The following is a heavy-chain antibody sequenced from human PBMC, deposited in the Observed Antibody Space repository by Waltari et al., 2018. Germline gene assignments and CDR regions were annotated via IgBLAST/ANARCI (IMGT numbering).Heavy chain of an antibody. CDR3: AKRSIAARYFDY. D-gene: IGHD6-6*01. CDR2: ISGSGGST. J-gene: IGHJ4*02. CDR1: GFTFSSYA. Sequence: EVQLLESGGGLVQPGGSLSLSCAASGFTFSSYAMSWVRQAPGKGLEWVSAISGSGGSTYYADSVKGRFTISRDNSKNTLYLQMNSLRAEDTAVYYCAKRSIAARYFDYWGQGTLVTVSS. V-gene: IGHV3-23*01.